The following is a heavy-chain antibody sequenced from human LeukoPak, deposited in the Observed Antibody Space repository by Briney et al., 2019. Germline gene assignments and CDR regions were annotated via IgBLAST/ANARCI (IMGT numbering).Heavy chain of an antibody. CDR1: GXSISXSSYY. CDR2: IYYSGST. CDR3: ASTAAGTKWFDP. V-gene: IGHV4-39*07. Sequence: XETXSLTXXVSGXSISXSSYYWXXXXQPXXXXXXXIGSIYYSGSTYYNPSLKSRVTISVDTSKNQFSLKLSSVTAADTAVYYCASTAAGTKWFDPWGQGTLVTVSS. D-gene: IGHD6-13*01. J-gene: IGHJ5*02.